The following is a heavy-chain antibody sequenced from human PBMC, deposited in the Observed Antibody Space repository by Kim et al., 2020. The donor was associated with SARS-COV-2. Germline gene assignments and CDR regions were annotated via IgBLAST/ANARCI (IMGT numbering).Heavy chain of an antibody. J-gene: IGHJ5*02. CDR1: GFTFSSYW. CDR2: IKQDGSEK. V-gene: IGHV3-7*05. CDR3: AIGKRRYYGSGSYYEEQA. D-gene: IGHD3-10*01. Sequence: GGSLRLSCAASGFTFSSYWMSWVRQAPGKGLEWVANIKQDGSEKYYVDSVKGRFTISRDNAKNSLYLQMNSLRAEDTAVYYCAIGKRRYYGSGSYYEEQAWGQGTLVTVSS.